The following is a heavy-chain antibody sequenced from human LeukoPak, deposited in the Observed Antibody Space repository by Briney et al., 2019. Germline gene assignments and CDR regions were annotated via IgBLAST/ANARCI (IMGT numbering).Heavy chain of an antibody. CDR2: IYYSGST. CDR3: ARYDDYEAY. CDR1: GGSISSYY. D-gene: IGHD4-17*01. Sequence: PSGTLSLTCTVSGGSISSYYWSWIRQPPGKGLEWIGYIYYSGSTNYNPSLKSRVTISVDPSKNQFSLKLSSVTAADTAVYYCARYDDYEAYWGQGTLVTVSS. J-gene: IGHJ4*02. V-gene: IGHV4-59*01.